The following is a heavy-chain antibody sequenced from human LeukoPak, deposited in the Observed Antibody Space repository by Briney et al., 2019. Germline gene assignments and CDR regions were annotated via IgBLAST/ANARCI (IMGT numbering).Heavy chain of an antibody. J-gene: IGHJ4*02. Sequence: KASETLSLTCTVSGGSISSYYWSWLRQPPGKGLEWIGYIYYSGSTNYNPSLKSRVTISVDTSKNQFSLKLSSVTAADTAVYYCARDAGSSGLDDYWGQGTLVTVSS. CDR2: IYYSGST. V-gene: IGHV4-59*01. D-gene: IGHD6-19*01. CDR1: GGSISSYY. CDR3: ARDAGSSGLDDY.